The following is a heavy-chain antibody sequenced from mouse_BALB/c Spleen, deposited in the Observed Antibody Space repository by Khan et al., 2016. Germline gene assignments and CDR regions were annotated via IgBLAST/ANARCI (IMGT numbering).Heavy chain of an antibody. V-gene: IGHV5-4*02. J-gene: IGHJ3*01. D-gene: IGHD2-4*01. CDR2: ISDGGSYT. Sequence: EVQLVEPGGGLVKPGGSLKLSCAASGFTFSDYYMYWVRQTPEKRPEWVATISDGGSYTYHPDSVKGRFTTSRDYAKNNLDLQRSSLKSEDTAMYYCAREGLRRGFAYWGQGTLVTVSA. CDR3: AREGLRRGFAY. CDR1: GFTFSDYY.